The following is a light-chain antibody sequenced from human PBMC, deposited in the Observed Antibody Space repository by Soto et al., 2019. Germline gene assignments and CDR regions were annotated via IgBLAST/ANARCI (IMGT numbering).Light chain of an antibody. J-gene: IGLJ2*01. CDR2: LNSDGSH. V-gene: IGLV4-69*01. CDR3: QTWGTGLYVV. CDR1: SGYSNYA. Sequence: QSVLTQSPSASASLGASVKLTCTLSSGYSNYAIAWHQQQPEKGPRYLMKLNSDGSHSKGDGIPDRFSGSSSGAERYLTISSLQSEDEADYYCQTWGTGLYVVFGGGTKLTVL.